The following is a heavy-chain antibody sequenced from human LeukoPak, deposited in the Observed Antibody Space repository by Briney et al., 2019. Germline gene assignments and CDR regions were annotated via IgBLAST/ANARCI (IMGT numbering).Heavy chain of an antibody. J-gene: IGHJ4*02. V-gene: IGHV1-24*01. Sequence: GASVKVSCKVSGYTLTELSMHWVRQAPGKGLEWMGGFDPEDDETIYAQKFQGRVTMTEDRTTDTAYMQLSSLRSEDTAVYYCATGKHYYDSSGYSYRGQGTLVTVSS. D-gene: IGHD3-22*01. CDR2: FDPEDDET. CDR1: GYTLTELS. CDR3: ATGKHYYDSSGYSY.